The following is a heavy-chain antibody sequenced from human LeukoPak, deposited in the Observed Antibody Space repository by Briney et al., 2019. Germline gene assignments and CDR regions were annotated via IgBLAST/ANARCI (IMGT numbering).Heavy chain of an antibody. V-gene: IGHV3-23*01. D-gene: IGHD4-17*01. CDR3: AKDGYGDYEASD. CDR1: GFTFSSYA. J-gene: IGHJ4*02. CDR2: ISGSGGST. Sequence: GGSLRLSCAASGFTFSSYAMSWVRQAPGKGLVWVSAISGSGGSTYYADSVKGRFTISRDNSKNTLYLQMNSLRAEDTAVYYCAKDGYGDYEASDWGQGTLVTVSS.